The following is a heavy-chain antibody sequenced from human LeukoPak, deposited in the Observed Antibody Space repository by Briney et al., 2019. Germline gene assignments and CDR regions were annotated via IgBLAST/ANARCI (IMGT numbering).Heavy chain of an antibody. J-gene: IGHJ4*02. CDR2: VYHSGAT. CDR1: GDSISSTGC. Sequence: PSETLSLTCTVSGDSISSTGCWTWVRQPPGEGLEWIGEVYHSGATNYSPSLKSRVTMSVDKSKNQFSLKVNSVTAADTAVYYCAKNGGNSDLEYWGQGTLVTVSS. CDR3: AKNGGNSDLEY. D-gene: IGHD4-23*01. V-gene: IGHV4-4*02.